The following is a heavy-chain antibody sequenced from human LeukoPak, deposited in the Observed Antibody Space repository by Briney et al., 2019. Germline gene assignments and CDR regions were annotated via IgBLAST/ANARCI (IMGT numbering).Heavy chain of an antibody. Sequence: ASVKVSCKASGYTFTSYCMRWVRHAPGQGLEWMGIINPSGGSTSYAQKFQGRVTMTRDMSTSTVYMELISLRSEDTAVYYCAERQLNVDHWGQGTLVTVSS. CDR3: AERQLNVDH. CDR2: INPSGGST. J-gene: IGHJ4*02. V-gene: IGHV1-46*01. CDR1: GYTFTSYC. D-gene: IGHD6-13*01.